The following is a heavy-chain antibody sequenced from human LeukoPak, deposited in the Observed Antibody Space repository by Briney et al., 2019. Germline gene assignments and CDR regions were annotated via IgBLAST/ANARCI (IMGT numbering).Heavy chain of an antibody. CDR2: IKQDGSEK. V-gene: IGHV3-7*03. J-gene: IGHJ4*02. Sequence: PGGSLRLSCAASGFTFSSYWMSWVRQAPGKGLEWVANIKQDGSEKYYVDSVKGRFTISRDNAKNSLYLQMNSLRAEDTAVYYCAKGLWRYDSSGYTVWGQETLVTVSS. D-gene: IGHD3-22*01. CDR3: AKGLWRYDSSGYTV. CDR1: GFTFSSYW.